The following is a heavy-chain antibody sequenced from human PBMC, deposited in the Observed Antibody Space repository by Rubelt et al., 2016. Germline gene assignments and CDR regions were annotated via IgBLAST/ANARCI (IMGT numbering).Heavy chain of an antibody. Sequence: GSLRLSCAASGFTFSSYAMSWVRQAPGKGLEWVSAISGSGGSTYYADSVKGRFTISRDNSKNTLYLQMNSLRAEDTAVYYCARLYGSGSYYRPHFDYWGQGTLVTVSS. CDR2: ISGSGGST. V-gene: IGHV3-23*01. J-gene: IGHJ4*02. D-gene: IGHD3-10*01. CDR1: GFTFSSYA. CDR3: ARLYGSGSYYRPHFDY.